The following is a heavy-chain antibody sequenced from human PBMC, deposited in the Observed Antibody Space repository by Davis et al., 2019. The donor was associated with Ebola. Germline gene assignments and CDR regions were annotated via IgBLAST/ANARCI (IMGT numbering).Heavy chain of an antibody. V-gene: IGHV4-34*01. Sequence: SETLSLTCAVYGGSFSGYYWSWIRQPPGKGPEWIGEINHSGSTNYNPSPKSRVTISVDTSKNQFSLKLSSVTAADTAVYYCARIWAYYYDSSGYHTRYYFDYWGQGTLVTVSS. CDR1: GGSFSGYY. J-gene: IGHJ4*02. D-gene: IGHD3-22*01. CDR3: ARIWAYYYDSSGYHTRYYFDY. CDR2: INHSGST.